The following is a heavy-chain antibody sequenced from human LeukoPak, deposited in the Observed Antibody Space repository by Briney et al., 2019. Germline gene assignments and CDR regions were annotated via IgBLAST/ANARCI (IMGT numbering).Heavy chain of an antibody. CDR2: ISSSSSYI. V-gene: IGHV3-21*01. J-gene: IGHJ4*02. CDR1: GFTFSSYS. CDR3: ARYCGGDCSRSY. D-gene: IGHD2-21*02. Sequence: PGGSLRLSCAASGFTFSSYSMNWVRQAPGEGLEWVSSISSSSSYIYYADSVKGRFTISRDNAKNSLYLQMNSLRAEDTAVYYCARYCGGDCSRSYWGQGTLVTVSS.